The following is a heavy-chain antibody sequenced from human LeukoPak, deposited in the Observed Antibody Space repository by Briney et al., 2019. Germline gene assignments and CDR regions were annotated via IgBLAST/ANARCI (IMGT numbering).Heavy chain of an antibody. CDR1: GYTFTGYY. D-gene: IGHD2-2*02. V-gene: IGHV1-2*02. CDR2: INPNSGDT. CDR3: VRQTSILTYQDWFGP. J-gene: IGHJ5*02. Sequence: ASVKVSCKASGYTFTGYYMHWVRQAPGQGLEWMGWINPNSGDTNYAQNFQGGVIMTRDTSISTAYMELSRLGSDDTAVYYCVRQTSILTYQDWFGPWGQGTLVTVSS.